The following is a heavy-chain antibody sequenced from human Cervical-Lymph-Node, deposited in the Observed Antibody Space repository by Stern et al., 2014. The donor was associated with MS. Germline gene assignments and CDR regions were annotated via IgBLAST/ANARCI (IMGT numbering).Heavy chain of an antibody. CDR3: ARSEGYGYFFDY. J-gene: IGHJ4*02. Sequence: QLQLQESGPGLVKPSETLSLTCTVSGGSISDYYWSWIRQHPGKGLEWIGYIYDSGGTKYNPSLKSRVTISLDTSKTQFSLKLRSVAAADTAVYYCARSEGYGYFFDYWGQGSLVTVSS. CDR2: IYDSGGT. D-gene: IGHD1-1*01. CDR1: GGSISDYY. V-gene: IGHV4-59*01.